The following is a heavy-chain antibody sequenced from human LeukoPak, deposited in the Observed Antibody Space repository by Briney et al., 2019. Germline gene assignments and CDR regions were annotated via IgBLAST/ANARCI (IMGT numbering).Heavy chain of an antibody. CDR2: INAGNGNT. J-gene: IGHJ4*02. CDR3: ARGSVVPAARPYYFDY. D-gene: IGHD2-2*02. Sequence: ASVKVSCKASGYTFTNYAMYWVRQAPGQRLEWMGWINAGNGNTKYSQKFQGRVTITSDTSANTVYMELSSLRSEDTAVYYCARGSVVPAARPYYFDYWGQGTLVTVSS. V-gene: IGHV1-3*01. CDR1: GYTFTNYA.